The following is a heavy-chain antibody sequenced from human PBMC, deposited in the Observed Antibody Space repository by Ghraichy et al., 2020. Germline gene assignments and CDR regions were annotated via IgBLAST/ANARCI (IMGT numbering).Heavy chain of an antibody. CDR3: ARVRHYYDSSGYYYAYYFDY. CDR2: IYYSGST. CDR1: GGSISSYY. V-gene: IGHV4-59*01. Sequence: SETLSLTCTVSGGSISSYYWSWIRQPPGKGLEWIGYIYYSGSTNYNPSLKSRVTISVDTSKNQFSLKLSSVTAADTAVYYCARVRHYYDSSGYYYAYYFDYWGQGTLVTVSS. D-gene: IGHD3-22*01. J-gene: IGHJ4*02.